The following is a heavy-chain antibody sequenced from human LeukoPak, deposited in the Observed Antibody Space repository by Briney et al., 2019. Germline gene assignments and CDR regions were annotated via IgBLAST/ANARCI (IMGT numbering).Heavy chain of an antibody. V-gene: IGHV3-48*01. Sequence: GGSLRLSCAASGFTFSSYSMNWVRQAPGKGLEWVSYISSSSSTIYYADSVKGRFTISRDSAKKSLYLQMNSLIVEDTAVYYCAREGYDCGDYDAFDIWGQGTMVTVSS. J-gene: IGHJ3*02. CDR1: GFTFSSYS. D-gene: IGHD4-17*01. CDR2: ISSSSSTI. CDR3: AREGYDCGDYDAFDI.